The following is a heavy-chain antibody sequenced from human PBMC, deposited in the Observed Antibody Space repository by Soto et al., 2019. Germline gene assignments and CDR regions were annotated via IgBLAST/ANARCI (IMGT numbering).Heavy chain of an antibody. J-gene: IGHJ6*03. CDR3: ARVGPVPAAGGWGYYYYMDV. V-gene: IGHV3-53*04. CDR1: GFTVSSNY. Sequence: GGSLRLSCAASGFTVSSNYMSWVRQAPGKGLEWVSVIYSGGSTYYADSVKGRFTISRHNSKNTLYLQMNSLRAEDTAVYYCARVGPVPAAGGWGYYYYMDVWGKGTTVTVSS. CDR2: IYSGGST. D-gene: IGHD2-2*01.